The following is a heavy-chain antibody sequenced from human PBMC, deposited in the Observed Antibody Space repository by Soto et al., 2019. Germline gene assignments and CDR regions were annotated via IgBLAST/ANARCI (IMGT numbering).Heavy chain of an antibody. CDR2: ISSSSSTI. J-gene: IGHJ6*02. CDR3: ARDYCSGGSCYGMDV. D-gene: IGHD2-15*01. V-gene: IGHV3-48*02. CDR1: GFTFSSYS. Sequence: AGSLRLSCAASGFTFSSYSMNWVRQAPGKGLEWVSYISSSSSTIYYADSVKGRFTISRDNAKNSLYLQMNSLRDEDTAVYYCARDYCSGGSCYGMDVWGQGTTVTVSS.